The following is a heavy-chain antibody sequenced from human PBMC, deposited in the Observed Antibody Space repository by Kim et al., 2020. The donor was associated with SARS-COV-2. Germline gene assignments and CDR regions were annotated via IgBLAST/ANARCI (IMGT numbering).Heavy chain of an antibody. D-gene: IGHD6-13*01. J-gene: IGHJ4*02. V-gene: IGHV4-61*01. CDR1: GGSVSSGSYY. CDR3: ARAEAARGGIAAHY. CDR2: IYYSGST. Sequence: SETLSLTCTVSGGSVSSGSYYWSWIRQPPGKGLEWIGYIYYSGSTNYSPSLKSRVTVSVDTSKNQFSLKLSSVTAADTAVYYCARAEAARGGIAAHYWGQGTLVTVSS.